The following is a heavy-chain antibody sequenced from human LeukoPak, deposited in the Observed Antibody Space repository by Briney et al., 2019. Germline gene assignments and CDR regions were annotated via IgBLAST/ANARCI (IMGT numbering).Heavy chain of an antibody. D-gene: IGHD3-3*01. CDR2: IYYSGST. CDR1: GGSISSYC. V-gene: IGHV4-59*01. J-gene: IGHJ5*02. CDR3: ARSPYDFWSGYYHPSNWFDP. Sequence: SETLSHTCTVSGGSISSYCWSWIRQPPGKGLEWIGYIYYSGSTNYNPSLKSRVTVSVDTSKNQFSLKLSSVTAADTAVYYCARSPYDFWSGYYHPSNWFDPWGQGTLVTVSS.